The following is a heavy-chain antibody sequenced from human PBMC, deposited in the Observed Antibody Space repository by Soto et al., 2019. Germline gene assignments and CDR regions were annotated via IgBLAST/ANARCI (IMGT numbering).Heavy chain of an antibody. V-gene: IGHV4-59*08. D-gene: IGHD1-26*01. CDR1: GDSMTNYY. CDR3: ARLRPSGTSDY. CDR2: IYYSGST. Sequence: QVQLQESGPGLVRPSETLSLTCTVSGDSMTNYYWNWLRQPPGKGLEWIGYIYYSGSTNYNPSLKSRVTISVGTSKNQFSLKLSSVTAADTAIYYCARLRPSGTSDYWGQGTLVTVSS. J-gene: IGHJ4*02.